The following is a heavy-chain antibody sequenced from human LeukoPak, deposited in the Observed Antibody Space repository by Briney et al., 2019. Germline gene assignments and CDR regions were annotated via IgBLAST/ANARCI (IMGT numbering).Heavy chain of an antibody. Sequence: ASVKVSCKASGYTFTSYAMHWVRQAPGQRLEWMGWINAGNGNTKYSQRFQGRVTITRDTSASTAYMELSSLRSEGTAVYYCARASLWFGEPIYGMDVWGQGTTVTVSS. CDR2: INAGNGNT. CDR3: ARASLWFGEPIYGMDV. V-gene: IGHV1-3*01. J-gene: IGHJ6*02. CDR1: GYTFTSYA. D-gene: IGHD3-10*01.